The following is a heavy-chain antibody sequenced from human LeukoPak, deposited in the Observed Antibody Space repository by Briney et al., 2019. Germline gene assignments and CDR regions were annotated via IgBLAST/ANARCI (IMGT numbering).Heavy chain of an antibody. CDR1: GFTFNSYN. Sequence: PGGSPRLSCSASGFTFNSYNMNWVRQAPGKGLECVSSISSSSSYIYYADSVQGRFTISRDNAKNSLYLQMNSLRAEDTAVYYCAKDSGSWYVPFDYWGQGTLVTVSS. J-gene: IGHJ4*02. CDR2: ISSSSSYI. D-gene: IGHD6-13*01. CDR3: AKDSGSWYVPFDY. V-gene: IGHV3-21*01.